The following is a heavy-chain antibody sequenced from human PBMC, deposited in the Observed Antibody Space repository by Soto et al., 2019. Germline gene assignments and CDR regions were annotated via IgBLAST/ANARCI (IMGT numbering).Heavy chain of an antibody. CDR1: GGSISSGDYS. Sequence: ASETLSLTCAVSGGSISSGDYSWSWIRQPPGKGLEWIGYMFHSGSAYYNPSLKSRVTISVDRSKNQFSLKLTSLTAADTAVYYCARGKRGIRYYGSGTSDWLDPWGQRTPVTVSS. D-gene: IGHD3-10*01. J-gene: IGHJ5*02. CDR2: MFHSGSA. V-gene: IGHV4-30-2*01. CDR3: ARGKRGIRYYGSGTSDWLDP.